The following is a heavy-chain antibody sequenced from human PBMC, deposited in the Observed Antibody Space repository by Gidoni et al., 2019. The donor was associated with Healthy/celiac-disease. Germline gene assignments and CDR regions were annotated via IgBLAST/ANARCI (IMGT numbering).Heavy chain of an antibody. Sequence: QVQLVESGGGVVPPGRSLRLSCAASGFTFSSYGMHWVRQAPGKGLEWVAVIWYDGSNKYYADSVKGRFTISRDNSKNTLYLQMNSLRAEDTAVYYCARERGDTAMVTPYYYYGMDVWGQGTTVTVSS. D-gene: IGHD5-18*01. J-gene: IGHJ6*02. CDR2: IWYDGSNK. CDR3: ARERGDTAMVTPYYYYGMDV. CDR1: GFTFSSYG. V-gene: IGHV3-33*01.